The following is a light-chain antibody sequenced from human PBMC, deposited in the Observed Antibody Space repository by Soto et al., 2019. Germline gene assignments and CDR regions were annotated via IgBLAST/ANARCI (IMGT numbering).Light chain of an antibody. CDR3: GSWDSSLSAYV. Sequence: QAVLTQPPSVSAAPGQNVTISCSGSSSNIGGKSVFWYQQLPGTAPNLLIYDDNKRPSGITDRFSGSTSGTSATLGITGFQTGDEADYYCGSWDSSLSAYVFGTGTKVSVL. CDR1: SSNIGGKS. V-gene: IGLV1-51*01. CDR2: DDN. J-gene: IGLJ1*01.